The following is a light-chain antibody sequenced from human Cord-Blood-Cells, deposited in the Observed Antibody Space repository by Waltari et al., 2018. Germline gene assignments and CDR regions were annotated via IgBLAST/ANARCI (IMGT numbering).Light chain of an antibody. Sequence: QSALTQPRSVSGSPGQSVTISCTGTSSDAGGYNYGSWYQQHPGKAPKLMIYDVSRRPSGVPDRFSGSKSGNTASLTISGLQAEDEADYYCCSYAGSYTLVFGGGTKLTVL. J-gene: IGLJ2*01. V-gene: IGLV2-11*01. CDR1: SSDAGGYNY. CDR2: DVS. CDR3: CSYAGSYTLV.